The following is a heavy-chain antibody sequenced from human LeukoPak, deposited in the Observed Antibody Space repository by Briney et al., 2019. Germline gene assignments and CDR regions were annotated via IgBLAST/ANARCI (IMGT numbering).Heavy chain of an antibody. CDR3: ARDRGYSSLDY. CDR1: GGSISSYY. CDR2: IYYSGST. Sequence: SETLSLTCTVSGGSISSYYWSWIRQPPGKGLEWIGYIYYSGSTNYNPSLKSRVTISVDTSKNQFSLKLSSVTAADTAVYYCARDRGYSSLDYWGQGTPVTVSS. J-gene: IGHJ4*02. V-gene: IGHV4-59*01. D-gene: IGHD5-18*01.